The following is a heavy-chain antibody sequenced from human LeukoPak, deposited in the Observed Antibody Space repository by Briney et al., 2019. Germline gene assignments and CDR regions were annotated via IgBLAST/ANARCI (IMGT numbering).Heavy chain of an antibody. CDR3: ATVTAALYYYGMDV. Sequence: GGFLRLSCAASGFTVSSNYMSWVRQAPGKGLEWVSVIYSGGSTYYADSVKGRFTISRDNSKNTLYLQMNSLRAEDTAVYYCATVTAALYYYGMDVWGQGTTVTVSS. CDR2: IYSGGST. CDR1: GFTVSSNY. D-gene: IGHD2-21*02. J-gene: IGHJ6*02. V-gene: IGHV3-66*02.